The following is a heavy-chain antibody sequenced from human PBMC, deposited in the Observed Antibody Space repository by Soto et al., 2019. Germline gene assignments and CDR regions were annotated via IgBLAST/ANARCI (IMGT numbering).Heavy chain of an antibody. D-gene: IGHD2-15*01. Sequence: PSETLSLTCAVYGGSFSGYYWSWIRQPPGKGLEWIGEINHSGSTNYNPSLKSRVTISVDTSKNQFSLKLSSVTAADTAVYYCARGQLGYCSGGSCYLSVGWFDPWGQGTLVTVSS. J-gene: IGHJ5*02. CDR1: GGSFSGYY. CDR2: INHSGST. CDR3: ARGQLGYCSGGSCYLSVGWFDP. V-gene: IGHV4-34*01.